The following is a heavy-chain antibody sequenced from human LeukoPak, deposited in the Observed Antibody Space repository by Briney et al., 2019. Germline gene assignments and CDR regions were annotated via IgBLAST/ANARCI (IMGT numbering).Heavy chain of an antibody. CDR3: ARALYYDFWSGSPDDAFDI. CDR1: GFTFSSYS. D-gene: IGHD3-3*01. Sequence: KSGGSLRLSCAASGFTFSSYSMNWVRQAPGKGLEWVSSISSSSSYIYYADSVKGRFTISRDNAKNSLYLQMNSLRAEDTALYHCARALYYDFWSGSPDDAFDIWGQGTMVTVSS. CDR2: ISSSSSYI. V-gene: IGHV3-21*04. J-gene: IGHJ3*02.